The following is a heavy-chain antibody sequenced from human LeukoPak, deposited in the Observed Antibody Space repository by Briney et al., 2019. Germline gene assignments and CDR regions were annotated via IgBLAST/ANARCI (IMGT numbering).Heavy chain of an antibody. D-gene: IGHD1/OR15-1a*01. CDR2: VSGSGGST. Sequence: GGSLRLSCAASGFTFSSYAMTWVRQAPGKGLEWVSGVSGSGGSTYYADSVKGRFTISRDNGKSTVYLQMINLRVEDTAVYHCAKVVDTEQTRKTTLPPFDYWGQGLLVTVSS. CDR3: AKVVDTEQTRKTTLPPFDY. V-gene: IGHV3-23*01. CDR1: GFTFSSYA. J-gene: IGHJ4*02.